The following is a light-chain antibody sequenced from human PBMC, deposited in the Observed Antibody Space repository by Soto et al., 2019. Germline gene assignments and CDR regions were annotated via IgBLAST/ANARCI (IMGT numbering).Light chain of an antibody. CDR1: SSDVGGYQY. CDR3: SSYAGINNLGV. J-gene: IGLJ1*01. V-gene: IGLV2-8*01. CDR2: EVN. Sequence: QSALPQPPSASGAPGQSVTISCTGTSSDVGGYQYVSWYQQHPGKAPKLMIFEVNERPSGVPDRFSGSKSGNTASLTVSGLQAEDEADYYCSSYAGINNLGVFGTGTKLTVL.